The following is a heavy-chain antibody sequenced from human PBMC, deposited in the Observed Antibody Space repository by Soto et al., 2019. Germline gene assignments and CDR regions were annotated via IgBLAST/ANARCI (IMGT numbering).Heavy chain of an antibody. CDR1: GGAFSGYY. J-gene: IGHJ4*02. CDR2: INHSGST. Sequence: SETLSLTCAVYGGAFSGYYWSWIRQPPGKGLEWIGEINHSGSTNYNPSLKSRVTISVDTSKNQFSLKLSSVTAADTAVYYCARGGQWLPHDYWGQGTLVTVSS. CDR3: ARGGQWLPHDY. V-gene: IGHV4-34*01. D-gene: IGHD6-19*01.